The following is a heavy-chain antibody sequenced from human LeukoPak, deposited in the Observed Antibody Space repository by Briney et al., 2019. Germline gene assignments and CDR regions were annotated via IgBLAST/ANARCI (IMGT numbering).Heavy chain of an antibody. J-gene: IGHJ4*02. D-gene: IGHD1-26*01. CDR2: ISGSGAST. CDR1: GFTFSTNA. Sequence: PGGSLRLSCLTSGFTFSTNAMSWVRQAPGKGLEWISGISGSGASTYYADSVTGRFTISRDNSRNTLYLRTNSLRGDDTAVYYCAKDVGKWESLHFFDYWGQGTLVTVSS. CDR3: AKDVGKWESLHFFDY. V-gene: IGHV3-23*01.